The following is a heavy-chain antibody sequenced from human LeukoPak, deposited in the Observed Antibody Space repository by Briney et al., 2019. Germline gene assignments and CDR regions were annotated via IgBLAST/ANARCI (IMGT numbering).Heavy chain of an antibody. CDR2: ISRSGSTI. CDR1: GFTFSTYE. CDR3: ARGKTATVGSTNYYYYMDV. Sequence: GGSLRLSCAASGFTFSTYEMNWVRQVPGKGLESVAYISRSGSTIHYADSVKGRFAITRDNAKSSLYLQMAGLTAEDTAVYYCARGKTATVGSTNYYYYMDVWGKGTTVIVSS. D-gene: IGHD1-26*01. J-gene: IGHJ6*03. V-gene: IGHV3-48*03.